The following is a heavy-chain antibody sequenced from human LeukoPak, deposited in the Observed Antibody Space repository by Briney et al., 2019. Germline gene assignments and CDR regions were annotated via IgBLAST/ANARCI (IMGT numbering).Heavy chain of an antibody. V-gene: IGHV4-59*08. CDR3: ARHGAYYYGSGSGNFDY. D-gene: IGHD3-10*01. CDR2: IHYSRSI. J-gene: IGHJ4*02. Sequence: PSETLFLTCTVPGGSIGSYHWSWIPQPPGKGLERIGHIHYSRSINYNPSLKSRVAITVDTSKNQFSLKLSSVTAADTAVYYCARHGAYYYGSGSGNFDYWGQGTLVTVSS. CDR1: GGSIGSYH.